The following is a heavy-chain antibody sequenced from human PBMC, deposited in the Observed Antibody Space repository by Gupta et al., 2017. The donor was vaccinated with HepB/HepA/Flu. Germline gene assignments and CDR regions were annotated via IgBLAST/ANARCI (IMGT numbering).Heavy chain of an antibody. D-gene: IGHD3-22*01. J-gene: IGHJ4*02. Sequence: QVQLVESGGGVVQPGWSLRLSRAASGFTFNTYAMHWVRQAPGKGLEWVATIWYDGTNKYDSDSVKGRLTISRDNSKNTLYLEMTSLRAEDTAVYYWARAYLHYESYGYWANVGYWGQGTLVTVSS. V-gene: IGHV3-33*01. CDR1: GFTFNTYA. CDR3: ARAYLHYESYGYWANVGY. CDR2: IWYDGTNK.